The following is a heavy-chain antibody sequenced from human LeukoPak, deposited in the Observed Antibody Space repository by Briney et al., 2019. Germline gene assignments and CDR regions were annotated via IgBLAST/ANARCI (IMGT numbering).Heavy chain of an antibody. CDR1: GGSISSYY. Sequence: SETLSHTCTVSGGSISSYYWSWIRQPPGKELEWIGYIYYSGSTSYNPSLKSRVTISVDTSSNQFSLILTSVTAADTAVYYCARGTKTGYTGYDWNYWGQGSLVTVSS. J-gene: IGHJ4*02. V-gene: IGHV4-59*01. D-gene: IGHD5-12*01. CDR2: IYYSGST. CDR3: ARGTKTGYTGYDWNY.